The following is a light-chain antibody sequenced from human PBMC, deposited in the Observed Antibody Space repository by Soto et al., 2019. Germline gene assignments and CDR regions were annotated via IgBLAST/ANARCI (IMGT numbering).Light chain of an antibody. J-gene: IGKJ1*01. CDR3: QQYKNWPPT. V-gene: IGKV3-15*01. CDR1: QSVSSY. Sequence: EMVMTQSPSTLSVSPGERATLSCRASQSVSSYLAWYQQKPGQPPRLLIYVASTWAAGIPARFSGSGSGTEFTLTISSLQAEDFAVYYCQQYKNWPPTFGQGTKVEIK. CDR2: VAS.